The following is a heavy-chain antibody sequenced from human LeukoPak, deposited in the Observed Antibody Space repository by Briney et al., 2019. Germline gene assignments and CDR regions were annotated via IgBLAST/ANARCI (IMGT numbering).Heavy chain of an antibody. Sequence: ASVKVSCKASGYTFTSYGISWVRQAPGQGLEWMGWISAYNGNTNYAQKLQGRVTMTTDTSTCTAYMELRSLRSDDTAVYYCARDVEDSSGYYYDRDYYYYGMDVWGQGTTVTVSS. CDR1: GYTFTSYG. CDR3: ARDVEDSSGYYYDRDYYYYGMDV. V-gene: IGHV1-18*01. D-gene: IGHD3-22*01. J-gene: IGHJ6*02. CDR2: ISAYNGNT.